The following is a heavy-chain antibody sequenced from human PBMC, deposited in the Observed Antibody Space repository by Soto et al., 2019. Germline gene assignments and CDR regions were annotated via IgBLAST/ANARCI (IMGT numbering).Heavy chain of an antibody. D-gene: IGHD6-19*01. V-gene: IGHV3-33*01. CDR1: GFTFSSYG. Sequence: VQLVESGGGVVQPGRSLRLSCAASGFTFSSYGIHWVRQAPGKGLEWVAVIWYDGSNKYYADSVKGRFTISRDNSKNTLYLQMNSLRAEDTAVYYCARDVSSGWYLDYWGQGTLVTVSS. CDR3: ARDVSSGWYLDY. CDR2: IWYDGSNK. J-gene: IGHJ4*02.